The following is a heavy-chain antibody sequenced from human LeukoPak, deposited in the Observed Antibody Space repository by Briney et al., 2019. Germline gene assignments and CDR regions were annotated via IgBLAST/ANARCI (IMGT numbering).Heavy chain of an antibody. J-gene: IGHJ3*02. CDR1: GFTISSYW. D-gene: IGHD1-26*01. CDR3: AREDSGSYRRWVAFDI. V-gene: IGHV3-74*01. Sequence: QSGGSLRLSCEASGFTISSYWMHWVRQAPGKGLVWVSRINSDGSSTGYADSVKGRFTISRDNAKNTLYLQMNSLRVEDTAMYYCAREDSGSYRRWVAFDIWGRGTMVTDSS. CDR2: INSDGSST.